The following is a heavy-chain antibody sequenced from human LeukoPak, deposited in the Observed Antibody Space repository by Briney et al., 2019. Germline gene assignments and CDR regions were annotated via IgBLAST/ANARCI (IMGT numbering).Heavy chain of an antibody. CDR2: ISSSGSNI. Sequence: PGGSLRLSCAASGFTFSSYEMNWVRQAPGKGLQWVSYISSSGSNIYYADSVKGRFSISRDNAKNSLYLQMNSLRAEDTAVYYCARDTIQLGKLYYFDYWGQGTLVTVSS. V-gene: IGHV3-48*03. J-gene: IGHJ4*02. CDR3: ARDTIQLGKLYYFDY. D-gene: IGHD5-18*01. CDR1: GFTFSSYE.